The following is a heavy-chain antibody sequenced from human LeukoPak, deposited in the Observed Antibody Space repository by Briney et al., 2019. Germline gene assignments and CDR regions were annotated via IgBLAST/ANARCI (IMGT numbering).Heavy chain of an antibody. D-gene: IGHD3-16*02. V-gene: IGHV1-69*13. Sequence: ASVKVSCTASGGTFSIYAISWVRHAPGQGLQWMGAIIPIFGTANYAQKFQGRVTITADESTSTAYMELSSLRSEDTAVYYCARGHYVWGSYRLRRWYGMDVWGQGTTVTVSS. J-gene: IGHJ6*02. CDR2: IIPIFGTA. CDR1: GGTFSIYA. CDR3: ARGHYVWGSYRLRRWYGMDV.